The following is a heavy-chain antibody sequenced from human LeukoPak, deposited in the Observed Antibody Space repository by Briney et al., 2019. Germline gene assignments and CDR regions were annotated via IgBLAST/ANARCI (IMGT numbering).Heavy chain of an antibody. D-gene: IGHD6-19*01. CDR1: GFTLNNYA. CDR2: IRGSDTNT. CDR3: ARLASDWSEDY. J-gene: IGHJ4*02. V-gene: IGHV3-23*01. Sequence: GGSLRLSCVASGFTLNNYAMTWVRQAPGKGLEWVAAIRGSDTNTFYGDSVKGRFTISRDISKNTLYLQMNSLRAEDTAVYFCARLASDWSEDYWGPGTLVTVSS.